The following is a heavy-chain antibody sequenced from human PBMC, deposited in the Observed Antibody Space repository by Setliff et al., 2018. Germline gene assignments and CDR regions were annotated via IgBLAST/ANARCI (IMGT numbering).Heavy chain of an antibody. CDR3: ARANDYSSGWYFYYYGMDV. J-gene: IGHJ6*02. Sequence: ASVKVSCKVSGYTLTELSRHWVRPAPGKGLEWMGGFDPEDGETLYAQKFQGRVTMTEDTSTDTADMELSSLRSEDTAVYYCARANDYSSGWYFYYYGMDVWGQGTTVTVSS. CDR1: GYTLTELS. CDR2: FDPEDGET. V-gene: IGHV1-24*01. D-gene: IGHD6-19*01.